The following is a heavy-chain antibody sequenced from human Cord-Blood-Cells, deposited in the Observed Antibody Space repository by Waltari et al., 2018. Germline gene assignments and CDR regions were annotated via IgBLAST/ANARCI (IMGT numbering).Heavy chain of an antibody. J-gene: IGHJ2*01. CDR2: ISAYNGNT. Sequence: QVQLVQSGAEVKKPGASVKVSCKASGYTFTSDGISWGRQAPGQGLERMGWISAYNGNTNYAQKLQGRVTMTTDTSTSTAYMELRSLRSDDTAVYYCARVHGVANYGYFDLWGRGTLVTVSS. CDR3: ARVHGVANYGYFDL. V-gene: IGHV1-18*01. D-gene: IGHD2-15*01. CDR1: GYTFTSDG.